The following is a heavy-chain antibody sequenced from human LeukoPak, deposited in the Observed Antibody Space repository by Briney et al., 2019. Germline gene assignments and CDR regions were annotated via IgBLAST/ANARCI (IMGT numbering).Heavy chain of an antibody. J-gene: IGHJ5*01. Sequence: ASVKVSCKASGFTFTTYGISWVRQAPGQGLEWMGWISVYNGNTNYKQKFQGRVTMTTDTSTSTAYMELRSLRSDDTAVYYCARGSPKHDSWGQGTLVTVSS. V-gene: IGHV1-18*01. CDR3: ARGSPKHDS. CDR1: GFTFTTYG. CDR2: ISVYNGNT.